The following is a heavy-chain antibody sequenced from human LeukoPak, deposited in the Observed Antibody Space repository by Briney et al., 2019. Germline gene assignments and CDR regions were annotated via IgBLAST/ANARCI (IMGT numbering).Heavy chain of an antibody. Sequence: GGSLRLSCAASGFTFDDYAMHWVRQAPGKGLEWVSGISWNSGSIGYADSVKGRFTISRDNSKNTLYLQMSSLRAEDTAVYYCAKETTVAGFYPYFDYWDQGTLVTVSS. CDR3: AKETTVAGFYPYFDY. CDR2: ISWNSGSI. D-gene: IGHD6-19*01. J-gene: IGHJ4*02. V-gene: IGHV3-9*01. CDR1: GFTFDDYA.